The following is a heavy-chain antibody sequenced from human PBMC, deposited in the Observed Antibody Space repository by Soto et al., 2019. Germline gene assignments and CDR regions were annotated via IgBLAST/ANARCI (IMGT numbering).Heavy chain of an antibody. V-gene: IGHV4-30-2*01. Sequence: SETLSLTCAVSGGSISSGGHSWSWIRQPPGKGLEWIGYIYHSGSTYYNPSLKSRVTISVDRSKNQFSLKLSSVTAADTAVYYCARVPGPWGQGTLVTVS. CDR1: GGSISSGGHS. CDR2: IYHSGST. CDR3: ARVPGP. J-gene: IGHJ5*02.